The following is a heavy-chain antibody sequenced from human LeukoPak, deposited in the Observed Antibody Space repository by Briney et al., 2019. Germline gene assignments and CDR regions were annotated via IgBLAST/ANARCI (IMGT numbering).Heavy chain of an antibody. J-gene: IGHJ4*02. CDR2: ISGSGGST. V-gene: IGHV3-23*01. CDR3: AKDRLTMVRGVRPDYFDY. CDR1: GFTFSSYA. D-gene: IGHD3-10*01. Sequence: GGSLRLSCGASGFTFSSYAMSWVRQAPGKGLEWVSAISGSGGSTYYADSVKGRFTISRDNSKNTLYLQMNSLRAEDTAVYYCAKDRLTMVRGVRPDYFDYWGQGTLVTVSS.